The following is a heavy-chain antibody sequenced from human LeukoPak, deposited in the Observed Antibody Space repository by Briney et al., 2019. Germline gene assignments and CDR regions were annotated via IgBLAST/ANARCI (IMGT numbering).Heavy chain of an antibody. D-gene: IGHD2-2*02. CDR1: GGTFSSYA. CDR2: IIPIFGTA. V-gene: IGHV1-69*05. Sequence: ASVKVSCKASGGTFSSYAISWVRQAPGQGLEWMGGIIPIFGTANYAQKFQGRVTITTDESTSTAYMELSSLRSEDTAVYYCARGVVVVPAAIDGNYYYMDVWGKGTTVTVSS. CDR3: ARGVVVVPAAIDGNYYYMDV. J-gene: IGHJ6*03.